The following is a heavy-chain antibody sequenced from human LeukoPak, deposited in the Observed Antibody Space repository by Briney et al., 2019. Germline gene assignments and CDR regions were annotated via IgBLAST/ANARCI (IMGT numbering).Heavy chain of an antibody. J-gene: IGHJ4*02. D-gene: IGHD6-19*01. V-gene: IGHV3-23*01. CDR3: AKEGWQWLFFMDY. Sequence: PGGSLRLSCAASEFVFRAFAMNWVRQAPGKGLEWVSAISGNVNNTYYADSVKGRSTISRDTSKNTVYLQMSSLRAEDTAVYYCAKEGWQWLFFMDYWGQGTLVTVSS. CDR1: EFVFRAFA. CDR2: ISGNVNNT.